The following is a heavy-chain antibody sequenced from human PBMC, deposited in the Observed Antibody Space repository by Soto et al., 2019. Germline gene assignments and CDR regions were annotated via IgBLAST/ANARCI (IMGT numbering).Heavy chain of an antibody. D-gene: IGHD6-19*01. V-gene: IGHV1-2*02. CDR1: GYTFTCYY. CDR2: INPNSGGT. Sequence: XSVKVSCTASGYTFTCYYMHLVRQAPGQGLEWMGWINPNSGGTNYAQKFQGRVTMTRDTSISTAYMELSRLRSDDTAVYYCARGGIAVAGIMGPSWGQGTLVTVPS. J-gene: IGHJ4*02. CDR3: ARGGIAVAGIMGPS.